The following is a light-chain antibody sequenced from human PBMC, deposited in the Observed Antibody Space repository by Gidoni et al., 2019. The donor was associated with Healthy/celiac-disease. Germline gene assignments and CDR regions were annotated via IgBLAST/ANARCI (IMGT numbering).Light chain of an antibody. CDR2: AAS. CDR1: QSISSY. Sequence: DIQMTQSPSSLSASVGDRVTITCRASQSISSYLNWYQQKPGKAPKLLLYAASSLQSGVPSRFSGRGSGTDFTLTISSLQPEDFATYYCQQSYSTLWTFGQXTKVEIK. J-gene: IGKJ1*01. V-gene: IGKV1-39*01. CDR3: QQSYSTLWT.